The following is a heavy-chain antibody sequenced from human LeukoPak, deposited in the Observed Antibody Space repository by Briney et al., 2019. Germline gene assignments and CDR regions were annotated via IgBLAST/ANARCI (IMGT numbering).Heavy chain of an antibody. CDR1: GGSFSGYY. D-gene: IGHD3-3*01. V-gene: IGHV4-34*01. CDR2: INHSGST. Sequence: SETLSLTCAVYGGSFSGYYWSWIRQPPGKGLEWIGEINHSGSTNYNPSLKSRVTISVDTSKNQFSLTLSSVTAADTAVYYCARGFKRFLEWLLPGPNWFDPWGQGTLVTVSS. CDR3: ARGFKRFLEWLLPGPNWFDP. J-gene: IGHJ5*02.